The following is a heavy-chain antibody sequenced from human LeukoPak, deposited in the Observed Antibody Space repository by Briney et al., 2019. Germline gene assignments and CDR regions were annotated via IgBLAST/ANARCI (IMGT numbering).Heavy chain of an antibody. V-gene: IGHV3-33*01. CDR2: IWHDRSYT. D-gene: IGHD2-15*01. J-gene: IGHJ3*02. CDR3: ASEEGVARLSRVFDM. CDR1: GLIFSNYG. Sequence: GGSLRLSCAASGLIFSNYGIHWVRQAPGKGLEWVAGIWHDRSYTFYIDSVKGRFTLSRDNSQNTVLLQMSRLRAEDTAVYYCASEEGVARLSRVFDMWRQGTVVTVSS.